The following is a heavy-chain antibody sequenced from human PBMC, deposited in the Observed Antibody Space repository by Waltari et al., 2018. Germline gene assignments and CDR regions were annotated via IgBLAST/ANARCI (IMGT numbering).Heavy chain of an antibody. V-gene: IGHV2-70*15. J-gene: IGHJ6*02. CDR1: GFPLSTSGIC. Sequence: VTLRESGPALVKPTQTITLTCTFSGFPLSTSGICVSWIRQPPGKALEWLARIDWDDDKYYSTSLKTRLTISKDTSKNQVVLTMTNMDPVDTATYYCARTDIENGMDVWGQGTTVTVSS. CDR3: ARTDIENGMDV. CDR2: IDWDDDK. D-gene: IGHD5-12*01.